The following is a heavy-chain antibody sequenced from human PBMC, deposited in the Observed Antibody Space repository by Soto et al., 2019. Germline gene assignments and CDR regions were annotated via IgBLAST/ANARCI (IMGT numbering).Heavy chain of an antibody. D-gene: IGHD3-16*02. Sequence: PSETLSLTCAISGDSVSSNSAAWNWIRQSPSRGLEWLGRTYYRSKWYNDYAVSVKSRITINPDTSKNQFSLQLSSVTAADTAVYYCARCPTFIPYYYYYYMDVWGKGTKVTGSS. CDR1: GDSVSSNSAA. V-gene: IGHV6-1*01. J-gene: IGHJ6*03. CDR2: TYYRSKWYN. CDR3: ARCPTFIPYYYYYYMDV.